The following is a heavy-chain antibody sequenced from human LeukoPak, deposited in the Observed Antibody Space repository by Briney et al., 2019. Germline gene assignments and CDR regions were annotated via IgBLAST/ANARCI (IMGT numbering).Heavy chain of an antibody. D-gene: IGHD2-8*02. CDR3: ARDGLGGVRDAFDI. CDR2: IYYSGST. V-gene: IGHV4-59*01. Sequence: SETLSLTCTVSGGSISSYYWSWIRQPPGKGLEWIGYIYYSGSTNYNPSLKSRVTISVDTSKNQFSLKLSSVTAADTAVYYCARDGLGGVRDAFDIWGQGTMVTVAS. J-gene: IGHJ3*02. CDR1: GGSISSYY.